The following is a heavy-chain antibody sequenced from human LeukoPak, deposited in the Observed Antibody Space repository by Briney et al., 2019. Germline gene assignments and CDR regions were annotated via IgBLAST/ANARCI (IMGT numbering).Heavy chain of an antibody. CDR1: GYTFTGYY. CDR2: INPSGGST. J-gene: IGHJ4*02. V-gene: IGHV1-46*01. D-gene: IGHD6-19*01. Sequence: ASVKVSCKASGYTFTGYYMHWVRQAPGQGLEWMGIINPSGGSTSYAQKFQGRVTISVDTSKNQISLKLSSVTAADTAVYYCARHKQWLVGGRYYFDHWGQGTLVTVSS. CDR3: ARHKQWLVGGRYYFDH.